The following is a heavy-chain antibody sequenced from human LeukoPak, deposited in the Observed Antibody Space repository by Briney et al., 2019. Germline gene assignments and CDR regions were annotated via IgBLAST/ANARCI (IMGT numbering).Heavy chain of an antibody. CDR1: GGSISSYY. J-gene: IGHJ3*01. Sequence: SETLSLTCIVSGGSISSYYWNWIRQPPGKGLEWIGYIYNSGSTTYIPSLKSRVTISLDTSRNHFSLKVNSVTAADTAVYYCARSPRSSDAFDVWGQGTMVTVSS. CDR3: ARSPRSSDAFDV. V-gene: IGHV4-59*13. CDR2: IYNSGST.